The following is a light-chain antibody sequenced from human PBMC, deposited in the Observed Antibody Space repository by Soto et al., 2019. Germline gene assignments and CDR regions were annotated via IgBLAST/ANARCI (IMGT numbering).Light chain of an antibody. Sequence: QSALTQPASVSGSPGQSITISCTGTSSDVGSYNLVSWYQQHPGKAPKLMIYEVTKRPSGVSDRFAGSKSGNTASLTISGLQAEDDADYYCCSYAGSSTRFGGGTKLTVL. CDR3: CSYAGSSTR. CDR2: EVT. J-gene: IGLJ2*01. CDR1: SSDVGSYNL. V-gene: IGLV2-23*02.